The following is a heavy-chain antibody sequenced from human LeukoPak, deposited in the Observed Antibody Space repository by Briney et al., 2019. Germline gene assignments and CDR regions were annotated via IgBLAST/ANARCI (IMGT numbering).Heavy chain of an antibody. CDR3: ARGGSPPEALGDAFDI. CDR2: INSDGSDT. Sequence: PGGSLRLSCAASGFTFSSYAMHWVRQAPGKGLVRVSRINSDGSDTRYADSVKGRFTISRDNAKNTLSLQMNSLRVEDTAVYFCARGGSPPEALGDAFDIWGQGTMVTVSS. V-gene: IGHV3-74*01. J-gene: IGHJ3*02. CDR1: GFTFSSYA. D-gene: IGHD1-26*01.